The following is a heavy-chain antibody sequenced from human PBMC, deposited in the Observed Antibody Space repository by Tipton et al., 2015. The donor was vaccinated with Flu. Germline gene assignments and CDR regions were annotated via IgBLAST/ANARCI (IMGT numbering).Heavy chain of an antibody. J-gene: IGHJ2*01. Sequence: SLRLSCAASGFTFSSYAMSWVRQAPGKGLEWVSAISGSGGSTYYADSVKGRFTISRDNSKNTLYLQMNSLRAEDTAVYYCAKDPTYYYDSSGYYYELGWYFDLWGRGTLVTVSS. CDR3: AKDPTYYYDSSGYYYELGWYFDL. D-gene: IGHD3-22*01. V-gene: IGHV3-23*01. CDR2: ISGSGGST. CDR1: GFTFSSYA.